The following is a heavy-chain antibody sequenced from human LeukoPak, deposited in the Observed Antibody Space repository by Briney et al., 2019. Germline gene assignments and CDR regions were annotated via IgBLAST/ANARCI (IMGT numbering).Heavy chain of an antibody. Sequence: PGGSLRLSCVASGFTFKNHWMSWVRRAPGKGLEWVANIKHDGSKQYYVDSVKGRFTISRDNAKNSVYLQMNSLRAEDTAVYFCARDENGYNYKDGMDVWGQGATVTVPS. CDR3: ARDENGYNYKDGMDV. D-gene: IGHD5-12*01. V-gene: IGHV3-7*01. CDR2: IKHDGSKQ. J-gene: IGHJ6*02. CDR1: GFTFKNHW.